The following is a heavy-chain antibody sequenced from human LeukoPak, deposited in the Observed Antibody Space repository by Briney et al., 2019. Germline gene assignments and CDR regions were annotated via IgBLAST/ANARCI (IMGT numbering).Heavy chain of an antibody. V-gene: IGHV1-18*01. J-gene: IGHJ4*02. D-gene: IGHD6-19*01. CDR1: GGTFSSYA. CDR3: ARSSVADSSGWYYFDY. CDR2: ISGDNGDT. Sequence: GASVKVSCKASGGTFSSYAISWVRQAPGQGLEWMGWISGDNGDTNYAQKLQGRVTMTTDTSTSTAYMELRSLRSDDTAVYYCARSSVADSSGWYYFDYWGQGTLVTVSS.